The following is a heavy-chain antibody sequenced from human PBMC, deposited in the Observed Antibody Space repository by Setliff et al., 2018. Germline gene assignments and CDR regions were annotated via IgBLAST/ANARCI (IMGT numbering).Heavy chain of an antibody. Sequence: ASVKVSCKTSGYNFITFGVNWVRQVPGQGFEWMGWISPYNGDANYAQKFLGRVTMTTDTSTGTAYMELRALNYDDTAVYYCTRGRGPRVVVAVPLDHWGQGTLVTVSS. CDR3: TRGRGPRVVVAVPLDH. CDR1: GYNFITFG. D-gene: IGHD2-15*01. V-gene: IGHV1-18*01. J-gene: IGHJ4*02. CDR2: ISPYNGDA.